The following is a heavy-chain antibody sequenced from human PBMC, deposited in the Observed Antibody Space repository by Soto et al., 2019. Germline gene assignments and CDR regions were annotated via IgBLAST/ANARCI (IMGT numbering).Heavy chain of an antibody. CDR3: ARGSQDVVGATPFDY. Sequence: SVKVSCKASGGTFSSYAISWVRQAPGQGLEWMGGIIPIFGTANYAQKFQGRVTITADKSTSTAYMELSSLRSEDTAVYYCARGSQDVVGATPFDYWGQGTLVTVSS. J-gene: IGHJ4*02. V-gene: IGHV1-69*06. CDR1: GGTFSSYA. D-gene: IGHD1-26*01. CDR2: IIPIFGTA.